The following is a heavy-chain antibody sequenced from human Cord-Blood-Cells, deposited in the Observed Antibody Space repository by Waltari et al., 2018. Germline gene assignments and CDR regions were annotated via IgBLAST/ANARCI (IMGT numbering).Heavy chain of an antibody. V-gene: IGHV1-18*04. J-gene: IGHJ6*03. CDR3: ARDQRYSSSWYYYYYYMDV. CDR2: IGAYNGNT. D-gene: IGHD6-13*01. Sequence: QVQLVQSGAEVKKPGASVKVSCKASGYTFTSYGISWVRQAPGQGVEWMGGIGAYNGNTNYAQKLQGRVTMTTDTSTSTAYMELRSLRSDDTAVYYCARDQRYSSSWYYYYYYMDVWGKGTTVTVSS. CDR1: GYTFTSYG.